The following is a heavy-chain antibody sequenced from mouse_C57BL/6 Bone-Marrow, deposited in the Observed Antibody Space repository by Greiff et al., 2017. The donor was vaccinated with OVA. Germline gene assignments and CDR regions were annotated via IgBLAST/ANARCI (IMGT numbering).Heavy chain of an antibody. V-gene: IGHV1-55*01. CDR2: IYPGSGST. Sequence: QVQLQQPGAELVKPGASVKMSCKASGYTFTSYWITWVTQRPGQGLEWIGDIYPGSGSTNYNEKFKSKATLTVDTTSSTAYMQLSSLTSEDSAVYYCASGYYGSSFYAMDYWGQGTSVTVSS. J-gene: IGHJ4*01. CDR1: GYTFTSYW. CDR3: ASGYYGSSFYAMDY. D-gene: IGHD1-1*01.